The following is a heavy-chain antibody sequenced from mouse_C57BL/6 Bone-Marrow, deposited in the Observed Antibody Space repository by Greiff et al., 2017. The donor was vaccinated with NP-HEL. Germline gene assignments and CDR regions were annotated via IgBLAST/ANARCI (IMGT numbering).Heavy chain of an antibody. D-gene: IGHD1-1*01. CDR2: ISSGGSYT. V-gene: IGHV5-6*01. CDR3: ARRGGSSLIAY. Sequence: VQLKESGGDLVKPGGSLKLSCAASGFTFSSYGMSWVRQTPDKRLEWVATISSGGSYTYYPDSVKGRFTISRDNAKNTLYLQMSSLKSEDTAMYYCARRGGSSLIAYWGQGTLVTVSA. J-gene: IGHJ3*01. CDR1: GFTFSSYG.